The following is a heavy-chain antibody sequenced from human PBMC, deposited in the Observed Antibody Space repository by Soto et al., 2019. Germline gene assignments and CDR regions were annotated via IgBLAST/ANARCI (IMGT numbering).Heavy chain of an antibody. D-gene: IGHD2-2*01. V-gene: IGHV3-30-3*01. J-gene: IGHJ6*02. Sequence: GGSLRLSCAASGFTFSSYAMYWVRQAPGKGLEWVAVISYDGSNKYYADSVKGRFTISRDNSKNTLYLQMNSLRAEDTAVYYCARGLRDIVVVPAASGYYYGMDVWSQGTTVTVSS. CDR2: ISYDGSNK. CDR3: ARGLRDIVVVPAASGYYYGMDV. CDR1: GFTFSSYA.